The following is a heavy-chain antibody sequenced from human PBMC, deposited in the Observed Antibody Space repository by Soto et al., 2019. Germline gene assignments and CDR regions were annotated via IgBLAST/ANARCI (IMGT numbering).Heavy chain of an antibody. Sequence: QVQLQESGPGLVKPSQTLSLTCTVSGGSISSGDYYWSWIRQPPGKGLEWIAYIYYSGTTSYIPSLKSRVTISVDTSKTQFSLKLSSVTAADTAVYYCARSDDYGFYGFFQLWGQGTLVTVSS. V-gene: IGHV4-30-4*08. J-gene: IGHJ1*01. D-gene: IGHD4-17*01. CDR2: IYYSGTT. CDR3: ARSDDYGFYGFFQL. CDR1: GGSISSGDYY.